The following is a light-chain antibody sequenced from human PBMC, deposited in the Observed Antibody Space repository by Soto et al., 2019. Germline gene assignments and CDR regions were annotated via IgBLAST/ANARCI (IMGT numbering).Light chain of an antibody. CDR1: QGVSTN. J-gene: IGKJ4*01. V-gene: IGKV3D-11*01. CDR3: QQRSNWFLT. Sequence: EIVMTQSPATLSVSPGESATLSCRASQGVSTNFAWYQQRLGQPPRLLIYGASSRATGIPARFSGSGSGTDFTLTISSLEPEDFAVYYCQQRSNWFLTFGGGTKVDIK. CDR2: GAS.